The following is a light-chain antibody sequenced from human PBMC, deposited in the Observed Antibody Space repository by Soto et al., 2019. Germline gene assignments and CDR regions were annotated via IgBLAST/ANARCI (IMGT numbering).Light chain of an antibody. CDR1: NSDVGGYDY. CDR2: DVN. Sequence: QSALTQPASVSGSPGQSITLSCTGTNSDVGGYDYVSWYQHHPGKAPKLMIYDVNTRPSGVSKRFSGTQSGNRASLTSSGRQAEDEADYYCSSYTRFSTLVFGTGTKLTLL. V-gene: IGLV2-14*03. J-gene: IGLJ1*01. CDR3: SSYTRFSTLV.